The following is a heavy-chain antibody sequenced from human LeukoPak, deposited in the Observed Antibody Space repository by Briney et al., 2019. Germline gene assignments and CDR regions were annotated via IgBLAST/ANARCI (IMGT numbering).Heavy chain of an antibody. CDR2: INPNSGRA. Sequence: GASVKVSCKASGYTLNAYYMHWVRQAPRQGLEWIGWINPNSGRANYAQKFQGRVNMTRDTSVSAVHLELSGLRSDDTAVYFCARDVYRFLRWNFDSWGQGTLITVSS. J-gene: IGHJ5*01. D-gene: IGHD2-21*01. CDR1: GYTLNAYY. CDR3: ARDVYRFLRWNFDS. V-gene: IGHV1-2*02.